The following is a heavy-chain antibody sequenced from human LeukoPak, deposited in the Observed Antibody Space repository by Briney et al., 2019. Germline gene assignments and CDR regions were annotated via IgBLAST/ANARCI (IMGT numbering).Heavy chain of an antibody. Sequence: ASVKVSCKASGYTFTGYYMHWVRQAPGQGLEWMGWINPNSGGTNYAQKFQGRVTMTRDTSISTAYMELSRLRSDGTAVYYCARDFPNQLLPFDYWGQGTLVTVSS. CDR3: ARDFPNQLLPFDY. CDR1: GYTFTGYY. CDR2: INPNSGGT. V-gene: IGHV1-2*02. J-gene: IGHJ4*02. D-gene: IGHD2-2*01.